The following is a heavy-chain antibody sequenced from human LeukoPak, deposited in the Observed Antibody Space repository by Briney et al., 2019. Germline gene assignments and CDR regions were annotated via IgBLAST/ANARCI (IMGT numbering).Heavy chain of an antibody. CDR3: ALGRAGSGSYHHIDY. D-gene: IGHD3-10*01. V-gene: IGHV3-33*08. J-gene: IGHJ4*02. CDR1: EFTFSTYG. Sequence: PGGSLRLSCAASEFTFSTYGMHWVRQAPGRGLEWVAVIWYGGTNKYYADSVKGRFTISRDNSKNTLYLQMNSLRAEDTAVYYCALGRAGSGSYHHIDYWGQGTLVTVSS. CDR2: IWYGGTNK.